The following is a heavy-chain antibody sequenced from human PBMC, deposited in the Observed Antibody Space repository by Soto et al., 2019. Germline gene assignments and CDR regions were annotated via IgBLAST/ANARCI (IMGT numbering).Heavy chain of an antibody. CDR3: ARDDQYSSSSAQ. V-gene: IGHV4-38-2*02. CDR1: GYSTSSGYY. D-gene: IGHD6-6*01. Sequence: SETLSLTCAVSGYSTSSGYYWGWIRQPPGKGLEWIGSIYHSGSTYYNPSLKSRVTISVDTSKNQFSLKLSSVTAADTAVYYCARDDQYSSSSAQWGQGPMVTV. J-gene: IGHJ4*02. CDR2: IYHSGST.